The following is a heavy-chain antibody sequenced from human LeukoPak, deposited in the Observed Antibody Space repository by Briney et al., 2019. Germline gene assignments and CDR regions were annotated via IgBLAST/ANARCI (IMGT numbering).Heavy chain of an antibody. V-gene: IGHV4-39*07. Sequence: SETLSLTCTVSGGSISSSSSYWGWIRQPPGKGLEWIGSIYYSGSTYYNPSLKSRVTISVDTSKNQFSLKLSSVTAADTAVYYCASYGPHDSSGYFRYWGQGTLVTVSS. D-gene: IGHD3-22*01. CDR2: IYYSGST. CDR3: ASYGPHDSSGYFRY. J-gene: IGHJ4*02. CDR1: GGSISSSSSY.